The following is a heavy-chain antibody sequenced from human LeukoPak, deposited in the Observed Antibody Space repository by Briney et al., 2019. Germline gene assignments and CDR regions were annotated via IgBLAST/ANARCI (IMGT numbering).Heavy chain of an antibody. J-gene: IGHJ4*02. D-gene: IGHD4-17*01. V-gene: IGHV3-74*01. CDR1: GCTFSSFW. CDR3: ARDDYGDYHFDY. CDR2: INSDGSST. Sequence: GGSLRLSCADSGCTFSSFWMHWVRQAPGKGLVWVSRINSDGSSTSYADSVKGRFTISRDNAKNTLYLQMNSLRAEDTAVYYCARDDYGDYHFDYWGQGTLVTVSS.